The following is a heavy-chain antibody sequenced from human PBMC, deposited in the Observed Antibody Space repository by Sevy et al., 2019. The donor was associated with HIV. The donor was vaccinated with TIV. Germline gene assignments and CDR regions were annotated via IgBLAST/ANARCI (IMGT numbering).Heavy chain of an antibody. CDR3: AKDAGYSVAWYSGY. CDR2: ISYDRNSK. Sequence: GGSLRLSCAASGFTFSTYGMHGVRQAPRKGLEWVAVISYDRNSKFYADSVKGRFTISRDNSKNTLYLQMNSLRAEDTAVYYCAKDAGYSVAWYSGYWGQGTLVTVSS. V-gene: IGHV3-30*18. CDR1: GFTFSTYG. J-gene: IGHJ4*02. D-gene: IGHD6-19*01.